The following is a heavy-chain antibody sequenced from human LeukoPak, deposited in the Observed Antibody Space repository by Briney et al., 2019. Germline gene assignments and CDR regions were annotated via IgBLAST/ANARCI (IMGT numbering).Heavy chain of an antibody. D-gene: IGHD1-26*01. Sequence: PGGSLRLSCVASGFTFSSYSMNWVRQAPGKGLEWVSSISSSSSYIYYADSVKGRFTFSRDNAENSLSLQMNSLRAEDTAVYYCAGDGEVGVGRWFDPWGQGTLVTVSS. CDR2: ISSSSSYI. V-gene: IGHV3-21*01. CDR1: GFTFSSYS. J-gene: IGHJ5*02. CDR3: AGDGEVGVGRWFDP.